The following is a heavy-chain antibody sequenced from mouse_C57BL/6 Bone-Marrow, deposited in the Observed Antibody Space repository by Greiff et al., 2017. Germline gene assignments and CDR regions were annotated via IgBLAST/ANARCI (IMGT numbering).Heavy chain of an antibody. D-gene: IGHD2-3*01. CDR2: ISDGGSYT. V-gene: IGHV5-4*01. CDR1: GFTFSSYA. CDR3: ARDLYDGYYYRYYFDY. J-gene: IGHJ2*01. Sequence: EVQLVESGGGLVKPGGSLKLSCAASGFTFSSYAMSWVRQTPEKRLEWVATISDGGSYTYYPDNVKGRFTISRDNAKNNLYLQMSHLKSEDTAMYYCARDLYDGYYYRYYFDYWGQGTTLTVSS.